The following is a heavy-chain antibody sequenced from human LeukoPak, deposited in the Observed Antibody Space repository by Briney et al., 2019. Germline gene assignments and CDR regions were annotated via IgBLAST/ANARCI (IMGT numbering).Heavy chain of an antibody. CDR1: GGSISSYY. D-gene: IGHD3-3*01. CDR3: ARVITIFGVTFDI. J-gene: IGHJ3*02. CDR2: IYYSGST. Sequence: PSETLSLTCTVSGGSISSYYWSWVRQPPGKGLEGIGYIYYSGSTNYNPSLKSRVTISVDTSKNQFSLKLSSVTAADTAVYYCARVITIFGVTFDIWGQGTMVTVSS. V-gene: IGHV4-59*01.